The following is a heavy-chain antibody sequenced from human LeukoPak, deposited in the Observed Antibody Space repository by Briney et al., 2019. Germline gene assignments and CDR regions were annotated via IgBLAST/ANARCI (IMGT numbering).Heavy chain of an antibody. CDR2: IYYSGST. D-gene: IGHD5-18*01. J-gene: IGHJ4*02. CDR3: ARHRSAAMAFY. Sequence: SETLSLTCTVSGGSISSYYWSWIRQPPGKGLEWIGYIYYSGSTYYNPSLKSRVTISVDTSKNQFSLKLSSVTAADAAVYYCARHRSAAMAFYWGQGTLVTVSS. CDR1: GGSISSYY. V-gene: IGHV4-59*08.